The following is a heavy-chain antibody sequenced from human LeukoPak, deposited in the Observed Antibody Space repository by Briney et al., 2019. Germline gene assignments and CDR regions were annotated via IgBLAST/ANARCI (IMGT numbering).Heavy chain of an antibody. CDR3: ARAPQYYDILTGYYSDAFDI. CDR2: INPSGGST. J-gene: IGHJ3*02. D-gene: IGHD3-9*01. V-gene: IGHV1-46*01. CDR1: GYTFTSYY. Sequence: ASVKVSCKASGYTFTSYYMHWVRQAPGQGLEWMGIINPSGGSTSYAQKFQGRVTMTRDMSTSTVYMELSSLRSEDTAVYYCARAPQYYDILTGYYSDAFDIWGQGTMVTVSS.